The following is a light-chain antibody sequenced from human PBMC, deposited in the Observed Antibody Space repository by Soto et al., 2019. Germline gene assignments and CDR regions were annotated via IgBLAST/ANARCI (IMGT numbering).Light chain of an antibody. V-gene: IGLV2-14*01. CDR2: EVS. J-gene: IGLJ1*01. Sequence: QSALTQPASVSGSPGQSITISCTGTSSDIGGYDYVSWYQQHPGKAPKLMLYEVSNRPSGVSNRFSGSKSGNTASLTISGLQAEDEADYFCSSYTSSSTFYVFATGTKLTVL. CDR3: SSYTSSSTFYV. CDR1: SSDIGGYDY.